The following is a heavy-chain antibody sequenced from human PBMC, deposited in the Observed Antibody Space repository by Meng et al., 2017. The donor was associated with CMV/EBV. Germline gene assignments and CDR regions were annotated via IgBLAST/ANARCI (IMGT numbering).Heavy chain of an antibody. CDR2: IYYSGST. J-gene: IGHJ6*02. CDR3: ARMTTYYYYGMDV. V-gene: IGHV4-61*08. Sequence: GSLRLSCTVSGGSISSGDYYWSWIRQPPGKGLEWIGYIYYSGSTNYNPSLKSRVTISVDTSKNQFSLKLSSVTAADTAVYYCARMTTYYYYGMDVWGQGTTVTVSS. D-gene: IGHD4-11*01. CDR1: GGSISSGDYY.